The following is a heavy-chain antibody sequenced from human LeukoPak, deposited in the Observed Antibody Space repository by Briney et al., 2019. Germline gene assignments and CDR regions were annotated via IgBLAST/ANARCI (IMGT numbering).Heavy chain of an antibody. Sequence: GGSLRLSCAASGFTFSSYAMSWVRQAPGKGLEWVSAISGSGGSTYYADSVKGRFTISRDNSKNTLYLQMNSLRAEDTAVYYCARGGEWCCSGTRPDFDYWGQGTLVTVSS. V-gene: IGHV3-23*01. D-gene: IGHD2-2*01. CDR1: GFTFSSYA. CDR3: ARGGEWCCSGTRPDFDY. J-gene: IGHJ4*02. CDR2: ISGSGGST.